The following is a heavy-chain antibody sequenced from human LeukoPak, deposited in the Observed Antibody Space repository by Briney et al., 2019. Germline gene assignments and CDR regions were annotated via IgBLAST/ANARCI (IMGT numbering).Heavy chain of an antibody. CDR3: ARDLSVGAKPNLGFDY. CDR1: GFTFSSYW. CDR2: IKKDGSEK. J-gene: IGHJ4*02. Sequence: GGSLRLSCAASGFTFSSYWMSWVRQAPGKGLEWVANIKKDGSEKYYVDSVKGRFTISRDNAKTSLYLQMNSLRAEDTAIYYCARDLSVGAKPNLGFDYWGQGTLVTVSS. D-gene: IGHD1-26*01. V-gene: IGHV3-7*01.